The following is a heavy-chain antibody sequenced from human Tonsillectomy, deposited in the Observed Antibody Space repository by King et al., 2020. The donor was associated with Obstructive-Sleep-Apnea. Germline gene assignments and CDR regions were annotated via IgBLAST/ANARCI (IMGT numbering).Heavy chain of an antibody. CDR2: INSDGSST. D-gene: IGHD1-26*01. V-gene: IGHV3-74*01. Sequence: QLVESGGGLVQPGGSLRLSCAASGFTFRTSWMHWVRQAPGKGLVGVSRINSDGSSTIYADFVKGEFTISRDNAKNTLYLQMNSLRAEDTAVYYCARDRGGAGPTTTDYWGQGTLVTVSS. CDR3: ARDRGGAGPTTTDY. CDR1: GFTFRTSW. J-gene: IGHJ4*02.